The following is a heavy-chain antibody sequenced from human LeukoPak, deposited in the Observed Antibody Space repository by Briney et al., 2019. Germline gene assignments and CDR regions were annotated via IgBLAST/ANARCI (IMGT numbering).Heavy chain of an antibody. CDR2: ISSSSSYI. V-gene: IGHV3-21*01. CDR1: GFTFSRYS. D-gene: IGHD3-10*01. Sequence: GGSLRLSCAASGFTFSRYSMNWVRQAQGKGLEWVSSISSSSSYIYYADSVKGRFTISRDNAQHSLYLQMNSLRAEDTAVYYCARGGEPKNDYWGQGTLVTVSS. CDR3: ARGGEPKNDY. J-gene: IGHJ4*02.